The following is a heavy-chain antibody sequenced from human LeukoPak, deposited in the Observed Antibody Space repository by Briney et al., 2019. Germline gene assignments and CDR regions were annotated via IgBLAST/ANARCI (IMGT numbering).Heavy chain of an antibody. CDR3: AKWAADYYDSSGYVDF. J-gene: IGHJ4*02. Sequence: GGSLRLSCAASGFTFGSSAMSWVRQAPGKGLEWVSSISGSGSGGSTYYADSVKGRFTISRDNSKNTLYVQMNSLRVEDTAVYYCAKWAADYYDSSGYVDFWGQGTLVTVSS. D-gene: IGHD3-22*01. V-gene: IGHV3-23*01. CDR2: ISGSGSGGST. CDR1: GFTFGSSA.